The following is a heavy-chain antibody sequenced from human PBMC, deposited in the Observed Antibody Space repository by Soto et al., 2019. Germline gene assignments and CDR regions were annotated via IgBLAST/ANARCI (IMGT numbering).Heavy chain of an antibody. D-gene: IGHD3-9*01. CDR3: ARTGRDDSDILTGLDY. CDR1: GYTFTSYA. V-gene: IGHV1-3*01. CDR2: INAGNGNT. J-gene: IGHJ4*02. Sequence: ASVKVSCKASGYTFTSYAMHWVRQAPGQRLEWMGWINAGNGNTKYSQKFQGRVTITRDTSASTAYMELSSLRSEDTAVYYCARTGRDDSDILTGLDYWGQGTLVTVSS.